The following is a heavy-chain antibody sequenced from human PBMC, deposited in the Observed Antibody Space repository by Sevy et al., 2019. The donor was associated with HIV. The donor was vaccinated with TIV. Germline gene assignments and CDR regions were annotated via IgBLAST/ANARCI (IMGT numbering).Heavy chain of an antibody. J-gene: IGHJ3*01. D-gene: IGHD3-10*01. V-gene: IGHV3-21*01. Sequence: GGSLRLSCAASGFTFSSYTMNWVRQAPGKGLEWVSSISGLSNYIYYADSVKGRFTISRDNAKNSLFLQMNSLRVDDTALYYCARPYGSGSWEAFDLWGQGTMVTVS. CDR2: ISGLSNYI. CDR3: ARPYGSGSWEAFDL. CDR1: GFTFSSYT.